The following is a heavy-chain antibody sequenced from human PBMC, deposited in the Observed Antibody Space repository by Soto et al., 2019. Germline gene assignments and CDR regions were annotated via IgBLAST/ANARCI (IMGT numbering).Heavy chain of an antibody. V-gene: IGHV1-69*13. J-gene: IGHJ1*01. CDR3: ARGRYYYDSSGYLPAEYFQH. D-gene: IGHD3-22*01. Sequence: SVKVSCKASGGTFSSYAISWVRQAPGQGLEWMGGIIPIFGTANYARKFRGRVTITADESTSTAYMELSSLRSEDTAVYYCARGRYYYDSSGYLPAEYFQHWGQGTLVTVSS. CDR1: GGTFSSYA. CDR2: IIPIFGTA.